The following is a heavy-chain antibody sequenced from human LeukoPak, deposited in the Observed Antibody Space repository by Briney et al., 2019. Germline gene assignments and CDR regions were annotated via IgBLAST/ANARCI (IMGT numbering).Heavy chain of an antibody. CDR3: AYYYDSSGYYRRIVF. D-gene: IGHD3-22*01. CDR1: GGTFSSYA. Sequence: AASVKVSCKASGGTFSSYAISWVRQAPGQGLEWMGGIIPIFGTANYAQKFQARVTITADKSTSTAYMELSSLRSQDTAVYYCAYYYDSSGYYRRIVFWGQGTLVTVSS. CDR2: IIPIFGTA. V-gene: IGHV1-69*06. J-gene: IGHJ4*02.